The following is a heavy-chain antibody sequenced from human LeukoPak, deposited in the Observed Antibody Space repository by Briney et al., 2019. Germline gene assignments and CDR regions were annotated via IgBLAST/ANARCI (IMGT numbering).Heavy chain of an antibody. D-gene: IGHD3-3*01. CDR1: GGSIISSSYY. V-gene: IGHV4-39*07. Sequence: SETLSLTCTVSGGSIISSSYYWGWIRQPPGKGLEWIGSIYYSGSTDYDPSLKSRVTISVDTSKNQFSLKLSSVTAADTAVYYCARGSDFWSGYSFDYWGQGTLVTVSS. CDR3: ARGSDFWSGYSFDY. J-gene: IGHJ4*02. CDR2: IYYSGST.